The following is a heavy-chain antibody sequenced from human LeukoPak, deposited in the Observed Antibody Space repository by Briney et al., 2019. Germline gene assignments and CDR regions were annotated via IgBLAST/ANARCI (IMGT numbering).Heavy chain of an antibody. J-gene: IGHJ6*03. V-gene: IGHV3-21*01. Sequence: GGSLRLSCAASGFTFSSYSMNWVRQAPGKGLEWVSSISSSSYIYYADSVKGRFTISRDNAKNSLYLQMNSLRAEDTAVYYCARENGGSYFYMDVWGKGTTVTVSS. CDR2: ISSSSYI. CDR1: GFTFSSYS. CDR3: ARENGGSYFYMDV. D-gene: IGHD1-1*01.